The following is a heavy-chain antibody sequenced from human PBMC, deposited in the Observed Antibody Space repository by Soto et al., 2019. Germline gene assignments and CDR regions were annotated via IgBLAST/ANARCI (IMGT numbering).Heavy chain of an antibody. V-gene: IGHV4-30-2*01. CDR3: ARTTVNDGREVWFDP. CDR1: GGSISSGGYS. D-gene: IGHD1-1*01. CDR2: IYHSGST. J-gene: IGHJ5*02. Sequence: SETLSLTCAVSGGSISSGGYSWSWIRQPPGKGLEWIGYIYHSGSTYYNPSLKSRVTISVDRSKNQFSLKLSSVTAADTAVYYCARTTVNDGREVWFDPWGQGTLVTVSS.